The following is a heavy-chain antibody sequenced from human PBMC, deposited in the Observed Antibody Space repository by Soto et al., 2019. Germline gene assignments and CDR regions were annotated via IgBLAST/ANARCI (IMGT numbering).Heavy chain of an antibody. V-gene: IGHV1-18*01. CDR2: ISAYNGNT. Sequence: QVQLVQSGAEVKKPGASVKVSCKASGYTFTSYGISWVRQATGQGLEWRGWISAYNGNTNYAQKLQGRVTMTTDTSTNTAYMELRSLRSDDTAVYYCARDSFLVGARTPSFDYWGQGTLVTVSS. D-gene: IGHD1-26*01. J-gene: IGHJ4*02. CDR3: ARDSFLVGARTPSFDY. CDR1: GYTFTSYG.